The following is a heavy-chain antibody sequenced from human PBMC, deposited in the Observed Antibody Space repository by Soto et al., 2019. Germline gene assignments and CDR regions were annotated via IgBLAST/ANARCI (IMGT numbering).Heavy chain of an antibody. V-gene: IGHV3-48*01. CDR3: ATEEDWTTVTTDY. Sequence: EVQLVESGGGLVQPGGSLRLSCAASGFNFSSYSMNWVRQAPGKGLDWVSYISSSSSTIYYAHSVKGRFTISCDNAKNSLFLLMNSLIAEDAAEDYCATEEDWTTVTTDYGGQGTHFSVSS. CDR2: ISSSSSTI. CDR1: GFNFSSYS. J-gene: IGHJ4*02. D-gene: IGHD4-17*01.